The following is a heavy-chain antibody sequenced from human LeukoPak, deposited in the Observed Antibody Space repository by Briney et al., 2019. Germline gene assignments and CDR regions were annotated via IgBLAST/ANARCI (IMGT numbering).Heavy chain of an antibody. Sequence: GGSLRLSCAASGFTFSSYWMSWVRQAPGKGLEWVANIKQDGSEKYYVDSVKGRFTISRDNAKNSLYLQMSSLRAEDAAVYFCARGQTTVTNWGQGTLVTVSS. D-gene: IGHD4-17*01. J-gene: IGHJ4*02. V-gene: IGHV3-7*03. CDR3: ARGQTTVTN. CDR1: GFTFSSYW. CDR2: IKQDGSEK.